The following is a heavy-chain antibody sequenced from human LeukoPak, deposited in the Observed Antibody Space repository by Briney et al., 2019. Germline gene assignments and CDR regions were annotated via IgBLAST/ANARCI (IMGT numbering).Heavy chain of an antibody. J-gene: IGHJ4*02. V-gene: IGHV3-21*01. CDR2: ISTSSSYI. CDR3: ASGFEYSSS. CDR1: GFTVSSNY. D-gene: IGHD6-6*01. Sequence: KTGGSLRLSCAASGFTVSSNYMSWVRQAPGKGLEWVSSISTSSSYIYYADSVKGRFTISRDNAKNSLYLQMHSLGAEDTAVYYCASGFEYSSSWGQGTLVTVSS.